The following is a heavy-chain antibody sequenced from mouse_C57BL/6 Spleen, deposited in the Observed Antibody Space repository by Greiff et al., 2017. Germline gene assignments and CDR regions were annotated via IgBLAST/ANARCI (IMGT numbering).Heavy chain of an antibody. V-gene: IGHV5-4*01. D-gene: IGHD1-1*01. J-gene: IGHJ2*01. Sequence: EVHLVESGGGLVKPGGSLTLSCAASGFTFSSYAMSWVRQTPEKRLEWVATISDGGSYTYYPDNVKGRFTSSRDNAKNNLYLQRSHLKSEDTAMYYCARDGGYYGSSCFDYWGQGTTLTVSS. CDR1: GFTFSSYA. CDR3: ARDGGYYGSSCFDY. CDR2: ISDGGSYT.